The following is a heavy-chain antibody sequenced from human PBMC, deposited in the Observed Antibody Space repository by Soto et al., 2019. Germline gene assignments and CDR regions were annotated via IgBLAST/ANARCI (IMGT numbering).Heavy chain of an antibody. CDR1: GFTFSSYS. CDR2: ISSSSSTI. D-gene: IGHD3-22*01. J-gene: IGHJ4*02. CDR3: ARDQNSYYYDSSGYLFFDY. Sequence: EVQLVESGGGLVQPGGSLRLSCAASGFTFSSYSMNWVRQALGKGLEWVSYISSSSSTIYYADSVKGRFTISRDNAKNSLYLQMNSLRDEDTAVYYCARDQNSYYYDSSGYLFFDYWGQGTLVTVSS. V-gene: IGHV3-48*02.